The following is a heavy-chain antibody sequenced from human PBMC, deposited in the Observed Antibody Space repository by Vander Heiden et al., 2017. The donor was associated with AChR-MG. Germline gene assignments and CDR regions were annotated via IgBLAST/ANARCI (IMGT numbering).Heavy chain of an antibody. Sequence: EVQVLESGGGLVQPGGSLRLSCAGTGFTFSKYAMTWVRQAPGKGLEWVSGINSGGDTTYHADSVKDRFTISRDNSKSTLFMQMNSLRAEDTAIYFCAKEGTGSGTQRSFDPWGQGTPVTVSS. D-gene: IGHD3-10*01. CDR1: GFTFSKYA. CDR2: INSGGDTT. J-gene: IGHJ5*02. CDR3: AKEGTGSGTQRSFDP. V-gene: IGHV3-23*01.